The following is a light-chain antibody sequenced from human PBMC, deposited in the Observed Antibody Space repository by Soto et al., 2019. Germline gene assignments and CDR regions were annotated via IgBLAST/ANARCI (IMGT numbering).Light chain of an antibody. Sequence: EIVLTQSPDNLALSPWESATLSCRASQSVSSNYVAWYQQKPGQAPRLLTHGSSSRATGVPDRFSGRGSGTTFTLVISRLEPEDFAVYYCQQYGTSPFTFGQGTKVDIK. V-gene: IGKV3-20*01. CDR1: QSVSSNY. J-gene: IGKJ2*01. CDR2: GSS. CDR3: QQYGTSPFT.